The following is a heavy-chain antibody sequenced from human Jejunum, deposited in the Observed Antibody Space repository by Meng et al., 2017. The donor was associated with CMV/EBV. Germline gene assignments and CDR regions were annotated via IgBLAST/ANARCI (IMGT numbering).Heavy chain of an antibody. CDR1: GFTFSSYA. Sequence: EVGVVESGGGVVQPWGSLGLSCVASGFTFSSYAMSWVRQAPGKGLEWVSGISGSGGSTYYADSVKGRFTISRDNSKNTLYLQMNSLRAEDTAVYYCAKVKEAGGYSTGRLDYWGQGTLVTVSS. CDR2: ISGSGGST. J-gene: IGHJ4*02. CDR3: AKVKEAGGYSTGRLDY. D-gene: IGHD6-19*01. V-gene: IGHV3-23*04.